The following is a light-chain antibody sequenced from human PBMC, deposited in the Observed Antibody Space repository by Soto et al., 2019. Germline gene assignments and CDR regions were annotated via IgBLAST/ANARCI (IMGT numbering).Light chain of an antibody. Sequence: EIVLTQSPATLSLSPGERATLSCRASQSVNSYLAWYQHKPGQAPRLLIYGASTRATGIPARFSGSGSGTDFTLIISSLEPEDFAVYYCQQRSNWPPLTFGQGTRLEIK. CDR2: GAS. J-gene: IGKJ5*01. V-gene: IGKV3-11*01. CDR3: QQRSNWPPLT. CDR1: QSVNSY.